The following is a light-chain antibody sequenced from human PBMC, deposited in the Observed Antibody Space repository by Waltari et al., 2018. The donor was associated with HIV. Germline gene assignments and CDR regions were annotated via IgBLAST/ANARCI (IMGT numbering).Light chain of an antibody. J-gene: IGLJ3*02. CDR3: STHTTTDTLM. Sequence: QSALTQPASVSGSPGQSVPISCTATTRDFGRYHSISWYQQHPGNVPKVIIYEVTSRPSGVPHRFSGSRSGNTASLTISGLQAEDEAVYYCSTHTTTDTLMFGGGTKLTVL. V-gene: IGLV2-14*03. CDR2: EVT. CDR1: TRDFGRYHS.